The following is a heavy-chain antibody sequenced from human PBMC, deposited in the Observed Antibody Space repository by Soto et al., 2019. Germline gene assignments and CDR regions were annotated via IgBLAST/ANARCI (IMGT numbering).Heavy chain of an antibody. CDR1: SETFASYD. Sequence: QVQLMQPGTEVKKPGASVKVSCKASSETFASYDITCLRQATVQVLEWMGWISTYNGNTKYAQNVQGRVSMTTDTSTSTAYMELRSLQSDDTAVYYCARVTRGSGDWFDAWGEGTLVTVSS. CDR2: ISTYNGNT. D-gene: IGHD6-19*01. J-gene: IGHJ5*02. V-gene: IGHV1-18*01. CDR3: ARVTRGSGDWFDA.